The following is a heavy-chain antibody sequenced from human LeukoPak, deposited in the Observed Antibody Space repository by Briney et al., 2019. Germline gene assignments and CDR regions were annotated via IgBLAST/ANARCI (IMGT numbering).Heavy chain of an antibody. CDR3: ARATYCSGGNCYKLRYFDL. V-gene: IGHV4-59*12. D-gene: IGHD2-15*01. CDR1: GGSISSYY. J-gene: IGHJ2*01. Sequence: SETLSLTCSVSGGSISSYYWSWIRQPPEKGLEWIGYIYYSGSTGCNPSLKSRVTISLDTSKNQFSLKLSSVTAADTAVYYCARATYCSGGNCYKLRYFDLWGRGTLVTVSS. CDR2: IYYSGST.